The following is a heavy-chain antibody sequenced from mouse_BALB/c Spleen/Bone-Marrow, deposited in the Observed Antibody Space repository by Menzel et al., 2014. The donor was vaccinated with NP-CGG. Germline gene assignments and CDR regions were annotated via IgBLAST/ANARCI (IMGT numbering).Heavy chain of an antibody. CDR1: GYTFTSYT. CDR3: ARLNYGKPFAY. CDR2: INPSSGYT. J-gene: IGHJ3*01. Sequence: VNVVESAAELARPGASVKMSCKASGYTFTSYTMHWVKQRPGQGLEWIGYINPSSGYTEYNQKFKDKSTLTADKSPSTAYMQLSSLTSEDSAVYYCARLNYGKPFAYWGQGTLVTVSA. D-gene: IGHD2-1*01. V-gene: IGHV1-4*02.